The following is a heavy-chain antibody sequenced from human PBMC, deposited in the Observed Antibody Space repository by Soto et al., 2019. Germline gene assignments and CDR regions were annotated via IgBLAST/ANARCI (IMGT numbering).Heavy chain of an antibody. V-gene: IGHV4-59*01. D-gene: IGHD6-6*01. J-gene: IGHJ6*02. CDR2: IYYSGIT. CDR3: SRGARGSYYYYYGMEV. Sequence: PSETLSLTCTVSGGSISTFYLSWIRQTPEKGLEWIGYIYYSGITDYNPSLKSRVTLSVDTSKNQFSLNLRSVTAADTAVYYCSRGARGSYYYYYGMEVWGQGTTVTVSS. CDR1: GGSISTFY.